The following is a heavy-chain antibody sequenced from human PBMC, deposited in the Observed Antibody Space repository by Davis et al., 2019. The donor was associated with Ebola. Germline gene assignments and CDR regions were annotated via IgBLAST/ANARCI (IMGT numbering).Heavy chain of an antibody. V-gene: IGHV3-30*19. CDR1: GFTFSNYG. J-gene: IGHJ4*02. CDR3: ARDLYGSGSPWGY. CDR2: LLYDGSKE. Sequence: GESLKISCETSGFTFSNYGLHWVRQAPGKGLEWVAGLLYDGSKEFYADSVKGRFTISRDNSKNTLYLQMNSLRAEDTAVYYCARDLYGSGSPWGYWGQGTLVTVSS. D-gene: IGHD3-10*01.